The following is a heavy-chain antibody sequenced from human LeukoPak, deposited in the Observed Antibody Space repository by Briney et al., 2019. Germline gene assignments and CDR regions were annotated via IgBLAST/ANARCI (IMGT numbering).Heavy chain of an antibody. D-gene: IGHD1-26*01. CDR3: ASGGGSYGDI. CDR1: GYTFTGFY. CDR2: INPNSGGT. V-gene: IGHV1-2*06. J-gene: IGHJ3*02. Sequence: GASVKVSCKASGYTFTGFYMHLVRQAPGQGLEWMGRINPNSGGTNYAQKFQGRITMTRDTSISTDYMELCRLRSDDTAVYYCASGGGSYGDIWGQGTMVTVSS.